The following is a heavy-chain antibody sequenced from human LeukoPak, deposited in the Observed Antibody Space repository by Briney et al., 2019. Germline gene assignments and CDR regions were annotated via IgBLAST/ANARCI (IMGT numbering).Heavy chain of an antibody. V-gene: IGHV4-38-2*01. CDR3: ARVGGDDSTGHYSVDY. J-gene: IGHJ4*02. CDR2: LHHSGST. CDR1: GYSITSTYW. D-gene: IGHD3-22*01. Sequence: PSETLSLTCAVPGYSITSTYWWCWIRQTPGRGLEWIGSLHHSGSTSYSPSLKSRVTISVDTSKNQFSLRLSSVTAADTAVYYCARVGGDDSTGHYSVDYRGEGALFTVSS.